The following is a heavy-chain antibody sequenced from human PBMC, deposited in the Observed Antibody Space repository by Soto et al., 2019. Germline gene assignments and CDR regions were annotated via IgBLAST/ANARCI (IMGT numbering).Heavy chain of an antibody. D-gene: IGHD6-19*01. V-gene: IGHV4-31*03. CDR2: IHYSGST. Sequence: PSETLSPTCTVSGGSITSGGYYWSWIRQHPVKGLEWIGYIHYSGSTYYNPSVNSRVTISRDTSKNQFSLKLRSVTAAETAVYYCARRIPVAGLFDYWGQGTLVTVS. CDR1: GGSITSGGYY. J-gene: IGHJ4*02. CDR3: ARRIPVAGLFDY.